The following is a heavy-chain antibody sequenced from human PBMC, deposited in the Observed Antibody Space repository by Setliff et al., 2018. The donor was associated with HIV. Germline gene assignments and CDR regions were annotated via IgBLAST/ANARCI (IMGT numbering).Heavy chain of an antibody. J-gene: IGHJ4*02. CDR1: GGTFRSYS. Sequence: VKVSCKVSGGTFRSYSVNWVRQAPGQGLEWMGGIIPIFGKANYAEKFLGRVTITADESTSTAYMNLSSLRSEDTATYYCARAGHYDSSDYYYGKYWGQGTLVTVSS. CDR3: ARAGHYDSSDYYYGKY. D-gene: IGHD3-22*01. CDR2: IIPIFGKA. V-gene: IGHV1-69*13.